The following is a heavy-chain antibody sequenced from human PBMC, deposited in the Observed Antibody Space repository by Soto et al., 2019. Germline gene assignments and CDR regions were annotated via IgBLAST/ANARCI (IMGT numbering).Heavy chain of an antibody. CDR3: ARGPYDGFDV. Sequence: SSETLSLTCTVSGGSISRYYWSWIRQPPGKGLEWIGYIYYSGSTDYNPSLKSRVTISVDTSKIQFSLRLSSVTAADTAVYYCARGPYDGFDVWGQGTMVTVSS. CDR2: IYYSGST. CDR1: GGSISRYY. V-gene: IGHV4-59*01. J-gene: IGHJ3*01.